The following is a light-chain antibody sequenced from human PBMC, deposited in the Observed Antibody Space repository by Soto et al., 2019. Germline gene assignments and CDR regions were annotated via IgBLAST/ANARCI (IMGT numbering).Light chain of an antibody. CDR3: SSYAGTHVV. Sequence: QSVLTQPPSASGSPGQSVTVSCTGTRSDVGGYNYVSWYQQHPDKSPKLMIYDVNQRPSGVPDRFSGSKSGNTASLTVSGLQAEDEADYYCSSYAGTHVVFGTGTKLTVL. CDR2: DVN. J-gene: IGLJ1*01. V-gene: IGLV2-8*01. CDR1: RSDVGGYNY.